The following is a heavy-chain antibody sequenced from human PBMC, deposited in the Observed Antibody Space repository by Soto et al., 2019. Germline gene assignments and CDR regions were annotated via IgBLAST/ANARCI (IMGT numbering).Heavy chain of an antibody. CDR3: ARQACETATYYFDY. Sequence: QVQLQESGPGLVKPSETLSLTCTVSGGSIRNYYWSWIRQPPGKRLEWIGYIYYSGSTTYNPSLKSRVPGSVDASKAQFSLNLGSVTAAGTAVYYCARQACETATYYFDYWGQGNLVTVSS. CDR1: GGSIRNYY. CDR2: IYYSGST. V-gene: IGHV4-59*08. J-gene: IGHJ4*02.